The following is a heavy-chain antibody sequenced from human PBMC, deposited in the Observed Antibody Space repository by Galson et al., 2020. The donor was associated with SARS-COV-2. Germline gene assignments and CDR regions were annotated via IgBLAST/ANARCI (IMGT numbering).Heavy chain of an antibody. CDR3: ARVGYYDSIRDTQHDCYFMDV. V-gene: IGHV7-4-1*02. CDR2: INTTTGNP. J-gene: IGHJ6*03. CDR1: GYTFTSYA. Sequence: ASVKVSYKASGYTFTSYAMNWVRHAPGQGLEWMGWINTTTGNPTYAHGFTGRLVFSLDTSVSTAYLQISSLKAEDNAVYYCARVGYYDSIRDTQHDCYFMDVWGKGTTVTVSS. D-gene: IGHD3-22*01.